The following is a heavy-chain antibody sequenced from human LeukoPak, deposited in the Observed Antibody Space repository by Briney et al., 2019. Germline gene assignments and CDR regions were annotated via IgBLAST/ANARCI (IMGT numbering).Heavy chain of an antibody. J-gene: IGHJ4*02. V-gene: IGHV3-7*01. CDR1: GFTFSSYW. CDR2: IKQDGSEK. D-gene: IGHD3-10*01. Sequence: GGSLRLSCAASGFTFSSYWMSWVRQAPGKGLEWVANIKQDGSEKYYVDSVKGRFTISRDNAKNSLYLQMNSLRAEDTAVYYCASSLDLWFGELGGWGQGTLVTVSS. CDR3: ASSLDLWFGELGG.